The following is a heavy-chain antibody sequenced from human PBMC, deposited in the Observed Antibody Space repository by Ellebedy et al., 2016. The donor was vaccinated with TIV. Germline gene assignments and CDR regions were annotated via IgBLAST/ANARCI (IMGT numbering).Heavy chain of an antibody. V-gene: IGHV1-46*01. CDR2: INPSGGTA. CDR3: ERGYCSGGSCYYETYFDP. Sequence: AASVKVSCKASGYTFTSYYIHWMRQAPGQGLEWMGIINPSGGTATYSQKLEGRVTMTRDTSTSKVYMELSSLRSEDTDLYYCERGYCSGGSCYYETYFDPWGQGTLVTVSS. D-gene: IGHD2-15*01. CDR1: GYTFTSYY. J-gene: IGHJ5*02.